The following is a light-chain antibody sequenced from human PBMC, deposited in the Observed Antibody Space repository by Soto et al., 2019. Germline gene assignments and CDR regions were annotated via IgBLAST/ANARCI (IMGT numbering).Light chain of an antibody. CDR1: QNFGNTF. CDR2: DAS. Sequence: EIVLTQSPGTLSLSPGERATLSCRASQNFGNTFLAWYQQKPGQAPRLFIYDASSRATGIPDRFSGSGSETDCTLTISRLEPEDFAVYYCQQYGSSPYTFGQGTRLEIK. CDR3: QQYGSSPYT. J-gene: IGKJ2*01. V-gene: IGKV3-20*01.